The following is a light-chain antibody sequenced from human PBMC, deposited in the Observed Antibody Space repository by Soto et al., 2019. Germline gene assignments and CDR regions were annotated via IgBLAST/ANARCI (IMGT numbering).Light chain of an antibody. CDR1: SSNIGAGYD. CDR3: QSYDSSLSGSHVV. V-gene: IGLV1-40*01. CDR2: GNS. J-gene: IGLJ2*01. Sequence: QSVLTQPPSVSGAPGQRVTISCTGSSSNIGAGYDVHWYQQLPGTAPKLLIYGNSNRPSGVPDRFSGSKSGTSDSLALTGLQAEDEADYSCQSYDSSLSGSHVVFGGGTKLTVL.